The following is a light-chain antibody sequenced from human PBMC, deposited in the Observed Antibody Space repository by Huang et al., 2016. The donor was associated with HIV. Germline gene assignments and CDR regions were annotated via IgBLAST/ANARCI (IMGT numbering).Light chain of an antibody. Sequence: DIVMTQSPLSLPVTPGEPASISCRSTQSLLNSNGHNYLDWYLQKPGQSPQLLIYLSSKRASGVPDMFSGSGSGTDFTLQISRVEADDVGVYYCMQVLQTPFTFGPGTRVDIK. CDR2: LSS. CDR3: MQVLQTPFT. J-gene: IGKJ3*01. CDR1: QSLLNSNGHNY. V-gene: IGKV2-28*01.